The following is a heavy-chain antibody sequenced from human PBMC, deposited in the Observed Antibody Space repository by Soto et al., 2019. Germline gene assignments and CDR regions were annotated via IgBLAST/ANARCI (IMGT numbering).Heavy chain of an antibody. CDR3: ATQAPYSSSPYYYYYLDV. CDR2: INYTGST. V-gene: IGHV4-34*01. Sequence: PSGTLYLTSAVCGGSISSYYWSWIRKKPGKGLEWIGEINYTGSTNYNPSLKSRATISVDTSKNQFSLKLNSVTAADTAVYYCATQAPYSSSPYYYYYLDVWGKGTTVTVS. J-gene: IGHJ6*03. CDR1: GGSISSYY. D-gene: IGHD6-6*01.